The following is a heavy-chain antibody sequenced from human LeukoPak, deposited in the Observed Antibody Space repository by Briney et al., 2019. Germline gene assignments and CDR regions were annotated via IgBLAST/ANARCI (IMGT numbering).Heavy chain of an antibody. Sequence: GGSLRLSCAASGFTFSSYAMSWVRQAPGKGLGWVSAISGSGGSTYYADSVKGRFTISRDNSKNTLYLQMNSLRAEDTAVYYCAKTPGGSSSSWYVYWGQGTLVTVSS. CDR3: AKTPGGSSSSWYVY. D-gene: IGHD6-13*01. J-gene: IGHJ4*02. V-gene: IGHV3-23*01. CDR1: GFTFSSYA. CDR2: ISGSGGST.